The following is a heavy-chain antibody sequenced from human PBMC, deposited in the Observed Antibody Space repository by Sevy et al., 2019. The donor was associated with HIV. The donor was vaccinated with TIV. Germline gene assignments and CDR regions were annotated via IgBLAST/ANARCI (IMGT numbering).Heavy chain of an antibody. CDR2: IYPDDSET. CDR3: AGLICTGGICYLDY. J-gene: IGHJ4*02. Sequence: GESLKISCKGSGYSFTRYWIAWVRQMPGKGLEWMGIIYPDDSETRYSPSFQGQVTISADKSISTAYLQWSSLRASDSAMYYCAGLICTGGICYLDYWGQGNLVTVSS. V-gene: IGHV5-51*01. CDR1: GYSFTRYW. D-gene: IGHD2-8*02.